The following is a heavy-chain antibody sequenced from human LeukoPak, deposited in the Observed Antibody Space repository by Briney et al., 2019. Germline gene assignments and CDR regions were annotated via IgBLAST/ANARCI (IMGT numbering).Heavy chain of an antibody. CDR3: AGRITGTTYFDY. V-gene: IGHV3-21*01. D-gene: IGHD1-14*01. CDR2: ISRSSSYI. CDR1: GFTFSSYS. J-gene: IGHJ4*02. Sequence: GGSLRLSCAASGFTFSSYSMNWVRQAPGKGLEWVSSISRSSSYIYYADSVKGRFTISRDNAKNSLYLQMNSLRAEDTAVYYCAGRITGTTYFDYWGQGTLVTVSS.